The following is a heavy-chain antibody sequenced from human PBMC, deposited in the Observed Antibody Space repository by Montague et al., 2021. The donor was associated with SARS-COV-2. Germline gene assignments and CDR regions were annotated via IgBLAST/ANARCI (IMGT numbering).Heavy chain of an antibody. CDR2: ISYDGSNK. J-gene: IGHJ6*02. CDR1: GFTFSSYG. V-gene: IGHV3-33*05. Sequence: SLRLSCAASGFTFSSYGMHWVRQAPGKGLEWVAVISYDGSNKYYADSAKGRFTISRDNSKNTLHLQMNSLRAEDTAVYYCARDPKYYDILTGYLIARSYYYYYGMDVWGQGTTVTVSS. CDR3: ARDPKYYDILTGYLIARSYYYYYGMDV. D-gene: IGHD3-9*01.